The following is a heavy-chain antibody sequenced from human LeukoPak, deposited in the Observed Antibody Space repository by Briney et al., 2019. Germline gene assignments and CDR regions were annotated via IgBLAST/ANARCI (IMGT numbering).Heavy chain of an antibody. CDR1: GFTFSSYW. CDR3: ARDLYRIVVVPHYFDY. Sequence: GGSLRLSCAASGFTFSSYWMSWVRQAPGKGLEWVANIKKDGSEKYYVDSVKGRFTISRDNAKNSLYLQMNSLRAEDTTVYYCARDLYRIVVVPHYFDYWGQGTLVTVSS. V-gene: IGHV3-7*01. CDR2: IKKDGSEK. J-gene: IGHJ4*02. D-gene: IGHD3-22*01.